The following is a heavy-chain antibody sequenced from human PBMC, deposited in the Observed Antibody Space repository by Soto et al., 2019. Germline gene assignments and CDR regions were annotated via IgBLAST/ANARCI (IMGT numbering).Heavy chain of an antibody. CDR2: IYHSGST. J-gene: IGHJ6*02. D-gene: IGHD2-2*01. Sequence: SETLSLTCAVSGGSISSGGYSWSWTRQPPGKGLEWIGYIYHSGSTYYNPSLKSRVTISVDRSKNQFSLKLSSVTAADTAVYYCARIVVVPLMDVWGQGTTVTVSS. CDR1: GGSISSGGYS. V-gene: IGHV4-30-2*01. CDR3: ARIVVVPLMDV.